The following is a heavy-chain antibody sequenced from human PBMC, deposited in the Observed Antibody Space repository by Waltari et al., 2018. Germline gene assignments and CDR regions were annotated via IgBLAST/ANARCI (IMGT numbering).Heavy chain of an antibody. J-gene: IGHJ3*02. CDR3: ARVRFGEPFDAFDI. CDR2: IYYSGST. D-gene: IGHD3-10*01. CDR1: GCSISRSSYS. V-gene: IGHV4-39*01. Sequence: QLQLQESGPGLVKPSETLSLTCPVSGCSISRSSYSWGWTRQPPGKGLEWIGSIYYSGSTYYNPSLKSRVTISVDTSKNQFSLKLSSVTAADTAVYYCARVRFGEPFDAFDIWGQGTMVTVSS.